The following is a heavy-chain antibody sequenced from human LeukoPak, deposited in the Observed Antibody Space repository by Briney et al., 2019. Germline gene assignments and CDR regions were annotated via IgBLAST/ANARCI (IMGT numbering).Heavy chain of an antibody. D-gene: IGHD6-13*01. CDR1: GFTFSTYD. J-gene: IGHJ4*02. CDR3: ARANNSSWHN. V-gene: IGHV3-13*01. Sequence: PGGSLRLSCAASGFTFSTYDMHWVRQVTGKGLEWVSAIGTGDDTYYLGSVKGRFTISRENAKNVLYLQMNSLRAEDTAVYYCARANNSSWHNWGQGTLVTVSS. CDR2: IGTGDDT.